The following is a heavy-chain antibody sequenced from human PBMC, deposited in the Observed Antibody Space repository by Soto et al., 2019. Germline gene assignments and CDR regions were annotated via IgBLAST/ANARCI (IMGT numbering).Heavy chain of an antibody. CDR1: GGSISSYNW. CDR2: IYHSGNT. J-gene: IGHJ6*02. D-gene: IGHD4-4*01. Sequence: PSETLSLTCAVSGGSISSYNWWSWVRQPPGKGLEWIGEIYHSGNTNYNPSLKSRVTISVDKSKNQFSLKLSSVTAADTAVYYCASGSSYSNYYYYGMDVWGQGTTVPVS. CDR3: ASGSSYSNYYYYGMDV. V-gene: IGHV4-4*02.